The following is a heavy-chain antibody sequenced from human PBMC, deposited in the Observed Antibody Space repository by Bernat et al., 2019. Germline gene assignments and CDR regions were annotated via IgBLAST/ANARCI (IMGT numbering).Heavy chain of an antibody. D-gene: IGHD1-1*01. CDR1: GFPFSSSG. V-gene: IGHV3-30*18. Sequence: QVQLVDSGGGVVQPGGSLRLSCVASGFPFSSSGLHWVRQAPGKGLEWVAVLSYDGSTTYYADSVKGRFTISSDNSKNTLYLQMNSLRAEDTAVYYCAKGQREGNWNDFFPDAFDIWGQGTMVTVSS. CDR3: AKGQREGNWNDFFPDAFDI. J-gene: IGHJ3*02. CDR2: LSYDGSTT.